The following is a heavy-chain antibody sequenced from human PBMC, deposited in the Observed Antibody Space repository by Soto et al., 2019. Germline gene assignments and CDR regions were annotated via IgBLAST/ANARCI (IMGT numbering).Heavy chain of an antibody. CDR2: IKSKTNGGTT. Sequence: ESGGSLVEPGGSLRLSCAASGFTFNNAWMNWVRQAPGKGLEWVARIKSKTNGGTTNYAAPVKGRFTISRDDSKNTLHLQMNSLKIEDTAMYFCTRDDTFDYWGQGTLVTVSS. CDR3: TRDDTFDY. J-gene: IGHJ4*02. CDR1: GFTFNNAW. V-gene: IGHV3-15*07.